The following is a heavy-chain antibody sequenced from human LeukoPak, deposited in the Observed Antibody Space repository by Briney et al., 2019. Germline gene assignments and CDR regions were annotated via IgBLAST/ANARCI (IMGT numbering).Heavy chain of an antibody. D-gene: IGHD3-22*01. J-gene: IGHJ3*02. CDR3: AKEYYYDSSGYGSAAAFDI. Sequence: GGSLRLSCAASGFTFSNYGMSWVRQAPGKGLEWVANIKQDGSEKYYVDSVKGRFTISRDNAKNSLYLQMNSLRAEDMALYYCAKEYYYDSSGYGSAAAFDIWGQGTMVTVSS. CDR2: IKQDGSEK. CDR1: GFTFSNYG. V-gene: IGHV3-7*03.